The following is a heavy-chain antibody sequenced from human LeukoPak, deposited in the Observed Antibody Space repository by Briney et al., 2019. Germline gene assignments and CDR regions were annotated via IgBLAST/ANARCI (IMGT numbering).Heavy chain of an antibody. CDR2: INHSGST. V-gene: IGHV4-34*01. CDR3: ARGPYSSRHFDY. CDR1: GGSFSGYY. J-gene: IGHJ4*02. Sequence: PSETLSLTCAVYGGSFSGYYWSWIRQPPGKGLEWIGEINHSGSTNYNPSLKSRVTISVDTSKNQFSLKLSSAIAAGTAVYYCARGPYSSRHFDYWGQGTLVTVSS. D-gene: IGHD6-13*01.